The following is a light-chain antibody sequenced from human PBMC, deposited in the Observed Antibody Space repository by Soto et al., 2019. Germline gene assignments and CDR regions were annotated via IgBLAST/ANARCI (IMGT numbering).Light chain of an antibody. V-gene: IGKV2-30*01. J-gene: IGKJ1*01. CDR3: MQGGHWPWT. CDR1: QALVYSDGNTY. Sequence: DVVMTQSPLSLPVTLGQPASISYRSSQALVYSDGNTYLNWFQQRPGQSPRRLIFKVSNRDSGVPDRFSGSGSGTDFTLKISRVEAEDVGVYYCMQGGHWPWTFGQGTKVEIK. CDR2: KVS.